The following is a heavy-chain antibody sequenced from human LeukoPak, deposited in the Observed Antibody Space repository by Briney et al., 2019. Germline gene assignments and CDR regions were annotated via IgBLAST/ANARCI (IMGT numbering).Heavy chain of an antibody. CDR2: ISSSSTYT. Sequence: GGSLRLSCEASGFTFSDYYMSWIRQAPGKGLEWVSYISSSSTYTNYADSVKGRFTISRDNAKNSLYLQMNSLRAEDTAVYYCAKSNTSCGDCYSCYCGMDVWGQGTTVTVSS. V-gene: IGHV3-11*03. CDR3: AKSNTSCGDCYSCYCGMDV. J-gene: IGHJ6*02. D-gene: IGHD2-21*02. CDR1: GFTFSDYY.